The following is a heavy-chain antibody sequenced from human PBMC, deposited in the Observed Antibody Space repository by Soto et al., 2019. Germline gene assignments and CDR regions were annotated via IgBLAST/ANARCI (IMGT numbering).Heavy chain of an antibody. V-gene: IGHV3-9*01. CDR3: ATEGGY. J-gene: IGHJ4*02. CDR2: VSWSSRSI. CDR1: GFTFDDYA. Sequence: EVQLVESGGGLVQPGRSLRLSCVASGFTFDDYAMHWVRQAPGKGLEWVSGVSWSSRSIGYADSVKGRFTISRDNAQNSLYLKMNSLRAENTAFYYWATEGGYWGKETLVTVSS. D-gene: IGHD2-15*01.